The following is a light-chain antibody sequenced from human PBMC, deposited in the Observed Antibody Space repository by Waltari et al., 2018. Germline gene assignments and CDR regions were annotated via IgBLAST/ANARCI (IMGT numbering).Light chain of an antibody. V-gene: IGLV1-40*01. CDR2: ANN. Sequence: QSVLTHPPSGSGAPGQTVPIPSPGTSSNIGARHVVACYQQLPGTAPKLLIYANNKRPSGVPDRFSGSKSGTSASLAITGLQAEDEAEYYCQSYDSSLTLYVFGTGTKVTVL. J-gene: IGLJ1*01. CDR3: QSYDSSLTLYV. CDR1: SSNIGARHV.